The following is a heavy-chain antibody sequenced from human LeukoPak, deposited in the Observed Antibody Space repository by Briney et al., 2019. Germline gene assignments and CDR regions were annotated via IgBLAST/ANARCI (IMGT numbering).Heavy chain of an antibody. CDR3: ARDDGAGGPFDY. D-gene: IGHD3-10*01. J-gene: IGHJ4*02. CDR1: GFTFSSYG. Sequence: PGGSLRLSCAASGFTFSSYGMHWVRQAPGKGLEWVAVISYDGSNKYYADSVKGRFTISRDNSKNTLYLQMNSLRAEDTAVYYCARDDGAGGPFDYWGQGTLVTVSS. CDR2: ISYDGSNK. V-gene: IGHV3-30*03.